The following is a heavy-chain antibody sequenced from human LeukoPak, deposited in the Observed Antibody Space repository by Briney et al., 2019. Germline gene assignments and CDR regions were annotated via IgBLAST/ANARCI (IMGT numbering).Heavy chain of an antibody. CDR3: ARETYYYGSGSYYRVNYFDY. J-gene: IGHJ4*02. V-gene: IGHV1-69*04. D-gene: IGHD3-10*01. CDR2: IIPILGIA. CDR1: GGTFSSYA. Sequence: GASVKVPCKASGGTFSSYAISWVRQAPGQGLEWMGRIIPILGIANYAQKFQGRVTITADKSTSTAYMELSSLRSEDTAVYYCARETYYYGSGSYYRVNYFDYWGQGTLVTVSS.